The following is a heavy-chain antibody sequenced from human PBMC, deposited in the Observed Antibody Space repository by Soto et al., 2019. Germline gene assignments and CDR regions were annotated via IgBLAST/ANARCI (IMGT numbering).Heavy chain of an antibody. CDR1: GGSISSYY. CDR2: IYYSGST. D-gene: IGHD3-9*01. Sequence: PSETLSLTCTVSGGSISSYYWSWIRQPPGKGLEWIGYIYYSGSTNYNPSLKSRVTISVDTSKNQFSLKLSSVTAADTAVYYCARETTTYYDILSGYAYFDYWGQGTLVTVS. CDR3: ARETTTYYDILSGYAYFDY. J-gene: IGHJ4*02. V-gene: IGHV4-59*01.